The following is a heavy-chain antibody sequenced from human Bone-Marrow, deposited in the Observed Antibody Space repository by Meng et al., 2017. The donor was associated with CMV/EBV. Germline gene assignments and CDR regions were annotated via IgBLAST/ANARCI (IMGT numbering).Heavy chain of an antibody. CDR3: AKEGCISTSCYRPVDY. D-gene: IGHD2-2*01. CDR1: GFTFSYYY. V-gene: IGHV3-11*01. J-gene: IGHJ4*02. CDR2: ISSSGSTI. Sequence: SGFTFSYYYMSWSRQAQGKGLEWVSYISSSGSTIYYADSVKGRFTISRDNAKTSLYLQMNSLSAEDTAVYYCAKEGCISTSCYRPVDYWGQGTLVTVSS.